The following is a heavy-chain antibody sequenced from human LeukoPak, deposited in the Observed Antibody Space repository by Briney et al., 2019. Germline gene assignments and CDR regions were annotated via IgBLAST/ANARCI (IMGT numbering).Heavy chain of an antibody. D-gene: IGHD6-6*01. J-gene: IGHJ4*02. CDR3: AKAPTHYSSSSSPFDY. V-gene: IGHV3-23*01. Sequence: GGSLRLSCAASGFTFSSYAMNWVRQAPGKGLEWVSGISGSGGSSYYADSVKGRFTISRDTSKNTLCLQMNRLRAEDTAIYYCAKAPTHYSSSSSPFDYWGQGTLVTVSS. CDR2: ISGSGGSS. CDR1: GFTFSSYA.